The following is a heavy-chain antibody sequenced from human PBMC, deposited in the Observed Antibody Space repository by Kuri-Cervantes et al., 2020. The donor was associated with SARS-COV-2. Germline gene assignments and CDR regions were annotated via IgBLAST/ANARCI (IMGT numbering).Heavy chain of an antibody. CDR3: ASGSAAGTRRDY. V-gene: IGHV3-53*01. D-gene: IGHD6-13*01. Sequence: GESLKISCAASGFTVSSNYMSWVRQAPGKGLEWVSVIYSGGSTYYADSVKGRFTISRDNSKNTLYLQMNSLRAEDTAVYYCASGSAAGTRRDYWGQGTLVTVSS. CDR1: GFTVSSNY. J-gene: IGHJ4*02. CDR2: IYSGGST.